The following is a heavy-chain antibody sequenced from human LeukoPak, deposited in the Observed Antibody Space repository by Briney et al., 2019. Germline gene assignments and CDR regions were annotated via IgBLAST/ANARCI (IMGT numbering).Heavy chain of an antibody. Sequence: KASETLSLTCTVSGGSISSSSYYWGWIRQPPGKGLEWIGTIYYTGSTHYNPSLTSRVTISVDTSKNQSSLKLTSVTAADTAVYYCARQEWYCSSTSCYGRDYWGQGTLVTVSS. V-gene: IGHV4-39*01. CDR2: IYYTGST. J-gene: IGHJ4*02. D-gene: IGHD2-2*01. CDR3: ARQEWYCSSTSCYGRDY. CDR1: GGSISSSSYY.